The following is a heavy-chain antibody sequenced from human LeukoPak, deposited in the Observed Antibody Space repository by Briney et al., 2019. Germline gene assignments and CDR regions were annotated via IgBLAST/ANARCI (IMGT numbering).Heavy chain of an antibody. D-gene: IGHD1-14*01. Sequence: PGRSLRLSCAASGLTFSSYWMHWVRQVPGKGLVWVARINPGGSSITYADSVKGRSTISTDNAKNPLYRQMDSLRAEDTGVYYCARSNQADDYWGQGTLVTVSS. CDR1: GLTFSSYW. J-gene: IGHJ4*02. CDR3: ARSNQADDY. V-gene: IGHV3-74*01. CDR2: INPGGSSI.